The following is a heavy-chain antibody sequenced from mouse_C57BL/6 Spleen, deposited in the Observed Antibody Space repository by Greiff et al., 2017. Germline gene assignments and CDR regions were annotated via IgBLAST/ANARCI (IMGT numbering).Heavy chain of an antibody. D-gene: IGHD2-3*01. CDR1: GYTFTEYT. V-gene: IGHV1-62-2*01. CDR3: ARQGRGDGYYGY. CDR2: FYPGSGSI. J-gene: IGHJ2*01. Sequence: VKLQESGAELVKPGASVKLSCKASGYTFTEYTIHWVKQRSGQGLEWIGWFYPGSGSITYNEKFKVKATLTADKSSSTVYMELSRWTSEDSAVYFCARQGRGDGYYGYWGQGTILTVSA.